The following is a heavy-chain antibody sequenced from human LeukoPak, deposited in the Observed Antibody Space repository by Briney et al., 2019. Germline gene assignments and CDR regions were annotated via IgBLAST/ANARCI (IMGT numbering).Heavy chain of an antibody. Sequence: GGSLRLSCAASRFTFSSYSMNWVRQAPGKGLEWVSSISSSGSYIYYADSVKGRFTISRDNAKNSLYLQRNSLRAEDTAVYYCARVSSGTRDAFDIWGQGTMVTVSS. CDR2: ISSSGSYI. V-gene: IGHV3-21*01. J-gene: IGHJ3*02. D-gene: IGHD3-10*01. CDR3: ARVSSGTRDAFDI. CDR1: RFTFSSYS.